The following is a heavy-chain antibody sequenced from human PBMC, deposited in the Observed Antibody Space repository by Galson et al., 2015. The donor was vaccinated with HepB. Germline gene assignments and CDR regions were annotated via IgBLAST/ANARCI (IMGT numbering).Heavy chain of an antibody. V-gene: IGHV3-23*01. J-gene: IGHJ4*02. CDR3: ATYLQRPLFDY. Sequence: SLRLSCAASGLTFSTYYMTWVRQAPGKGLEWVSALSATGDTTYYADSVKGRFTISRDNSKNTLYLQMNSLRAEDTAVYYCATYLQRPLFDYWGQGTLVTVSS. CDR1: GLTFSTYY. CDR2: LSATGDTT. D-gene: IGHD4-11*01.